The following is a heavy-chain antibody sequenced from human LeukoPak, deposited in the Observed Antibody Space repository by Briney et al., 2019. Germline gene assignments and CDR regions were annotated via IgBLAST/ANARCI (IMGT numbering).Heavy chain of an antibody. CDR1: GGXISSGGYY. J-gene: IGHJ3*02. V-gene: IGHV4-31*03. Sequence: PSETLSLTCTVSGGXISSGGYYWSWIRQHPGKGLEWFGYIYYSGSTYYNPSLKSRVTISVDTSKNQFSLKLSSVTAADTAVYYCARVRYVNSFYAFDIWGQGTLVTVSS. D-gene: IGHD3-9*01. CDR2: IYYSGST. CDR3: ARVRYVNSFYAFDI.